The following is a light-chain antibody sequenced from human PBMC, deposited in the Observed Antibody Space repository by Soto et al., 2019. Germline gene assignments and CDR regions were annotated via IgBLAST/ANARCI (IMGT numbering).Light chain of an antibody. CDR1: QVITNY. Sequence: DIQMTQSPSSLSASVGDRVTIACRTSQVITNYLAWYQQRPGQAPKLLIYDASTLQTGVPSRFSGSGSGTDFTLTISSLQPEDFATYYCQNYYSVPITFGQGTRLDIK. J-gene: IGKJ5*01. CDR3: QNYYSVPIT. V-gene: IGKV1-27*01. CDR2: DAS.